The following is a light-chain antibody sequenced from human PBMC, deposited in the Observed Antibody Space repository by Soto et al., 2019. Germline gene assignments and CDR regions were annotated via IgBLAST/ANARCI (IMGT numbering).Light chain of an antibody. CDR3: QQYGSSPRT. J-gene: IGKJ1*01. CDR1: QTVRSSS. CDR2: GAS. V-gene: IGKV3-20*01. Sequence: IVLTKSPSTLSLSPGARATLSGSASQTVRSSSLAWYQQKPGQAPRLLIFGASTRAAGFPDRFSGSGSGTDFTLTISRLEPEDFAVYYCQQYGSSPRTFGQGTKVDIK.